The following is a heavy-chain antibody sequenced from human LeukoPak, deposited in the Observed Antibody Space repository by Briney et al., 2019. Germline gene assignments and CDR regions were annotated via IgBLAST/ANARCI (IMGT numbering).Heavy chain of an antibody. V-gene: IGHV4-39*07. CDR3: ARATAAPSSYFFDH. D-gene: IGHD6-25*01. CDR1: GGSIRSSNSF. CDR2: IYYNGNT. Sequence: PSETLSLTCSVSGGSIRSSNSFWGWIRQPPGERLEWIATIYYNGNTYYNPSLQSRVTISVDTSTNQFSLKLNSVIAADTAVYYCARATAAPSSYFFDHWGQGTLVTVPS. J-gene: IGHJ4*02.